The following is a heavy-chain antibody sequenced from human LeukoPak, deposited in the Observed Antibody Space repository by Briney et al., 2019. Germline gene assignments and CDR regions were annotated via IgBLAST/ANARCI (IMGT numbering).Heavy chain of an antibody. CDR3: ARGNYYDSSGYSAWALYYYYMDV. CDR1: GFSFSDAW. J-gene: IGHJ6*03. D-gene: IGHD3-22*01. V-gene: IGHV4-4*02. CDR2: IYYSGST. Sequence: GSLRLSCAASGFSFSDAWMSWVRQIPGKGLEWIGSIYYSGSTYYNPSLKSRVTISVDTSKNQFSLKLSSVTAADTAVYYCARGNYYDSSGYSAWALYYYYMDVWGKGTTVTVSS.